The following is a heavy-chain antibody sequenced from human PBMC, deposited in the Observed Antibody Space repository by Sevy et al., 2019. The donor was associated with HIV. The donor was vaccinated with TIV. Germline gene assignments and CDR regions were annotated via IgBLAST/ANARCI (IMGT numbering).Heavy chain of an antibody. CDR1: GFTFSNYA. D-gene: IGHD6-19*01. CDR3: VKDLRYGSGSTFYYGMDV. CDR2: ISSNGSTT. Sequence: GGSLRLSCLASGFTFSNYAIHWVRQAPGKGLEYVSVISSNGSTTYYADSVKGIFTIYRENIKNTLYLRMSSLRAEDTAVYYGVKDLRYGSGSTFYYGMDVWGQGTTVTVSS. J-gene: IGHJ6*02. V-gene: IGHV3-64D*06.